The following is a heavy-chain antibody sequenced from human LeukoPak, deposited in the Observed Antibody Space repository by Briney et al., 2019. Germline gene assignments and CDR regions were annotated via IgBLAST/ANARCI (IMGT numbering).Heavy chain of an antibody. Sequence: SETLSLSCTVSGGSISSHYWSWIRQTPGKGLEWIGYIYYSGSTNYNPSLKSRVTISVETSKNQFSLKLSSVTAADTAVYYCAGWRYGSSSGWFVLWGQELLVTVSS. CDR1: GGSISSHY. J-gene: IGHJ5*02. CDR2: IYYSGST. V-gene: IGHV4-59*08. D-gene: IGHD6-6*01. CDR3: AGWRYGSSSGWFVL.